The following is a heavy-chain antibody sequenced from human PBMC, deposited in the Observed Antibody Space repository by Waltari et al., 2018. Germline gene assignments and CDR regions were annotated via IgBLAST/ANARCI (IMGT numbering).Heavy chain of an antibody. V-gene: IGHV3-30*18. CDR2: ISYDGSNK. D-gene: IGHD3-3*01. J-gene: IGHJ4*02. Sequence: QVQLVESGGGVVQPGRSLRLSCAASGFTFSSYGMHWVRQGPGKGLEWVAVISYDGSNKYYADSVKGRFTISRDNSKNTLYLQMNSLRAEDTAVYYCAKGGIRFLEWLYFDYWGQGTLAAVSS. CDR3: AKGGIRFLEWLYFDY. CDR1: GFTFSSYG.